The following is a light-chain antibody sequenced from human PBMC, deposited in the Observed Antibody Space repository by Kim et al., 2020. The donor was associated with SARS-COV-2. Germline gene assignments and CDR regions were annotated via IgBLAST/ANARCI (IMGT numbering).Light chain of an antibody. CDR2: RNN. CDR1: SSNIGSNY. V-gene: IGLV1-47*01. J-gene: IGLJ3*02. CDR3: AAWDDSLSGRV. Sequence: GQKLPISCSESSSNIGSNYVSWYQQLPGAAPKLLIYRNNQRPSGVPDRFSGSKSGTSASLAISGLRSEDEADYYCAAWDDSLSGRVFGGGTQLTVL.